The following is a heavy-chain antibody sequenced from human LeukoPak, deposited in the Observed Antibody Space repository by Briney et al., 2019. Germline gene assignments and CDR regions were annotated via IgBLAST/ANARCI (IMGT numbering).Heavy chain of an antibody. J-gene: IGHJ4*02. D-gene: IGHD1-26*01. Sequence: SQTLSLTCAISGDSVSSNSAAWSWIRQSPSRGLEWLGRTYYRSKWYNGYAPSVKSRITINPDTTKNQFSLQLNSVTPDDTAAYYCARGHSGYLGYWGQGILVTVSS. CDR2: TYYRSKWYN. CDR3: ARGHSGYLGY. V-gene: IGHV6-1*01. CDR1: GDSVSSNSAA.